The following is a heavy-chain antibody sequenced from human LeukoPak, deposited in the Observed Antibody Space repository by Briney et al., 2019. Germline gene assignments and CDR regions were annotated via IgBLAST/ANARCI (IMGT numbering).Heavy chain of an antibody. Sequence: ASVKVSCKVSGYTLTELSMHWVRQAPGKGLEWMGGFDPEDGETIYAQKFQGRVTMTEDTSTDTAYMELSSLRSEDTAVYYCARGGSGSYYSLNYFDYWGQGTLVTVSS. CDR1: GYTLTELS. J-gene: IGHJ4*02. CDR3: ARGGSGSYYSLNYFDY. CDR2: FDPEDGET. D-gene: IGHD1-26*01. V-gene: IGHV1-24*01.